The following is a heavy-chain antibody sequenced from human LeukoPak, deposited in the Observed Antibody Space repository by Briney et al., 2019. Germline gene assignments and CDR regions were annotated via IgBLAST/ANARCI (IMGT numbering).Heavy chain of an antibody. V-gene: IGHV3-23*01. CDR1: GSIFSSDD. CDR2: ISASGGGK. Sequence: PGGSLRLSCAASGSIFSSDDMTWVRQAPGKGLEWVSGISASGGGKWYADPVRGRFTVTRDNSQNTLYLQMNNLRAEDTAMYYCVKGFSANWLNWGQGALVTVSS. J-gene: IGHJ4*02. D-gene: IGHD3-22*01. CDR3: VKGFSANWLN.